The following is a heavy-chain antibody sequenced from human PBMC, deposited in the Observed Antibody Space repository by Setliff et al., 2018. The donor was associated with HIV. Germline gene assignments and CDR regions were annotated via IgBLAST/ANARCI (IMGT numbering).Heavy chain of an antibody. J-gene: IGHJ5*02. D-gene: IGHD2-2*01. V-gene: IGHV1-18*04. CDR2: ISGYNGNT. CDR1: GYTFTDYF. CDR3: ARWSCGRATCYDSPYNWFEP. Sequence: GASVKVSCKASGYTFTDYFMHWVRQAPGQGLEWMGWISGYNGNTNYAQRFQGRVTMSTDTSTSTIYMELTSLRSDGTAVYYCARWSCGRATCYDSPYNWFEPWGQGTLVTVSS.